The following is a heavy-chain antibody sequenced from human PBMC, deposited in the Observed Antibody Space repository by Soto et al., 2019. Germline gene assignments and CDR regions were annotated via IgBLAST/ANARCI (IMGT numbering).Heavy chain of an antibody. CDR2: ISYDGMNK. D-gene: IGHD4-17*01. J-gene: IGHJ6*02. Sequence: QVQLVESGGGVVQPERSLRLSCAASGFTFSDYDMHWVRQAPGKGLEWVAIISYDGMNKYYADSVKGRFTISRDNSKNTLYLQMNSLRAEDTAVYYCAKDLADYGDYGLDYGMDVWGQGTTVTVSS. CDR1: GFTFSDYD. CDR3: AKDLADYGDYGLDYGMDV. V-gene: IGHV3-30*18.